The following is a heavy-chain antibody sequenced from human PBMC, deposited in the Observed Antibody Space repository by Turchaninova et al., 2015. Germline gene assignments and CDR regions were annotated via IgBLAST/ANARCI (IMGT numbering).Heavy chain of an antibody. Sequence: QVQLVQSGAEVKKPGASVKVSCKAYGYTFTGYYMHWGRPAPGQGVEWMGRIYRNSGGTKYAQELPGRDTVTRYTSRSPAAMEVSRLTSDDTAGYYCASGGYRGYGRAIDYWGQGTLVTVSS. CDR2: IYRNSGGT. J-gene: IGHJ4*02. V-gene: IGHV1-2*06. CDR3: ASGGYRGYGRAIDY. D-gene: IGHD5-12*01. CDR1: GYTFTGYY.